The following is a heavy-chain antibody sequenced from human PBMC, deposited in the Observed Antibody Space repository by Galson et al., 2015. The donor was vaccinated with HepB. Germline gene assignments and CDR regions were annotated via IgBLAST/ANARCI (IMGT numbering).Heavy chain of an antibody. V-gene: IGHV1-2*06. Sequence: SVKVSCKASGYTFSGFYVHWVRQVPGQGLEWMGRINPDRGGTNLAQKFQGRVTMTRDSSISTLYMELRRLRSDDTAVYYCARDRDWNGERSTFEIWGQGTMVTVSS. J-gene: IGHJ3*02. CDR1: GYTFSGFY. D-gene: IGHD1-1*01. CDR3: ARDRDWNGERSTFEI. CDR2: INPDRGGT.